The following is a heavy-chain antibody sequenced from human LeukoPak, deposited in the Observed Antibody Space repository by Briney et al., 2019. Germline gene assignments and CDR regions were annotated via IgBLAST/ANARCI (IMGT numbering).Heavy chain of an antibody. CDR1: GFTVSANN. J-gene: IGHJ4*02. CDR2: ISGSGGST. CDR3: AKDPPQLSLGV. V-gene: IGHV3-23*01. D-gene: IGHD6-13*01. Sequence: GGSLRLSCTAPGFTVSANNMNWVRQAPGKGLEWVSAISGSGGSTYYADSGKGRFTISRDHSKNTLYLQMNSLRAEDTAVYYCAKDPPQLSLGVWGQGTLVTVSS.